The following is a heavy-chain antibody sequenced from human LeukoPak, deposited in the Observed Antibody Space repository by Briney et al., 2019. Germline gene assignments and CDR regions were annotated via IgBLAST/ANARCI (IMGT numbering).Heavy chain of an antibody. J-gene: IGHJ6*02. V-gene: IGHV3-30*18. CDR1: GFTFSSYG. Sequence: PGGSLRLSCAASGFTFSSYGMHWVRRAPGKGLEWVAVISYDGSNKYYADSVKGRFTIPRDNSKNTLYLQMNSLRAEDTAVYYCAKEIVVVPAETYYYYGMDVWGQGTTVTVSS. CDR2: ISYDGSNK. CDR3: AKEIVVVPAETYYYYGMDV. D-gene: IGHD2-2*01.